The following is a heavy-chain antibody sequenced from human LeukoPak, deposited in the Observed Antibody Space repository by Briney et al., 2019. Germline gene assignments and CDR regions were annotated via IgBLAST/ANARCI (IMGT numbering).Heavy chain of an antibody. CDR2: IWYDGSNK. V-gene: IGHV3-33*01. J-gene: IGHJ4*02. CDR1: GFTFSSYG. D-gene: IGHD3-16*02. CDR3: ARDFTYYDYVWGSYRYTGLDY. Sequence: PGGSLRLSCAASGFTFSSYGMHWVRQAPGKGLEWVAVIWYDGSNKYYADSVKGRFTISRDNSKNTLYLQMNSLRAEDTAVYYCARDFTYYDYVWGSYRYTGLDYWGQGTLVTVSS.